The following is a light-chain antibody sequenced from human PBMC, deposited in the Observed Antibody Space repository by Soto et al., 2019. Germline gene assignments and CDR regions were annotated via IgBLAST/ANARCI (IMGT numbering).Light chain of an antibody. CDR1: QDIGVW. CDR3: QQYNTYWT. J-gene: IGKJ1*01. V-gene: IGKV1-5*01. CDR2: SVS. Sequence: DIQMTQSPSTLSASVGDRVTIPFRASQDIGVWLAWYQQKPGKAPKLLIHSVSSLESGVPSRFRGSGSGTEFTLTITSLQPDDFATYYCQQYNTYWTFGQGTKVDIK.